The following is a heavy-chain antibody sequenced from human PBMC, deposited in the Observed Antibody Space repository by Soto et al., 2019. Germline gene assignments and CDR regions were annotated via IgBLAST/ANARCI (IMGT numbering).Heavy chain of an antibody. CDR3: ARSSGGNFGIIIEGSNWFDP. D-gene: IGHD3-3*01. J-gene: IGHJ5*02. Sequence: ASVKVSCKASGYTFSSNAIHWVRQAPGQELEWMGWINGGNGYAKYSQNFQDRVTLTRDASASTTYMELSSLRSDDTAIYYCARSSGGNFGIIIEGSNWFDPWGQGTLVTVSS. CDR2: INGGNGYA. V-gene: IGHV1-3*01. CDR1: GYTFSSNA.